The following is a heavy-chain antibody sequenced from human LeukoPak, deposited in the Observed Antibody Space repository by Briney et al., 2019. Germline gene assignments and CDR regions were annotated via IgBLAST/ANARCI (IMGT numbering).Heavy chain of an antibody. V-gene: IGHV4-59*01. J-gene: IGHJ4*02. CDR3: ARKGGLFDY. CDR1: GGSIMYYY. CDR2: IYYNGST. D-gene: IGHD2-15*01. Sequence: SETLSLTCTVSGGSIMYYYWSWIRQSPGKGLEWIGYIYYNGSTNYNPSLKSRVSISVDTSKKQFSLKVTSVTAADTAVYYCARKGGLFDYWGQGTLVTVSS.